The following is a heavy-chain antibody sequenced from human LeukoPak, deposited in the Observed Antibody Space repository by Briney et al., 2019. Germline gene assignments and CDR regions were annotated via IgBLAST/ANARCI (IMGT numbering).Heavy chain of an antibody. CDR1: GYTFTSYD. CDR3: ARRDIVVVPDGFDP. Sequence: GASVKVSCKASGYTFTSYDINWVRQATGQGLEWMGWMNPNSGNTGYAQKFQGRVTMTRNTSISTAYMELSSLRSEDTAVYYCARRDIVVVPDGFDPWGQGTLVTVSS. CDR2: MNPNSGNT. D-gene: IGHD2-2*01. J-gene: IGHJ5*02. V-gene: IGHV1-8*01.